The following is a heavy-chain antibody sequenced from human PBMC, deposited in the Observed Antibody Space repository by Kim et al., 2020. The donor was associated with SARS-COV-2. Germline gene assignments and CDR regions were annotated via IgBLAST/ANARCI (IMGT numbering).Heavy chain of an antibody. D-gene: IGHD2-15*01. CDR3: ARYNREAAATLFSYSGYGMDV. V-gene: IGHV4-31*03. J-gene: IGHJ6*02. Sequence: SETLSLTCTVSGGSISSGGYYWSWIRQHPGKGLEWIGYIYYSGSTYYNPSLKSRVTISVDTSKNQFSLKLSSVTAADTAVYYCARYNREAAATLFSYSGYGMDVWGQGTTVTVSS. CDR1: GGSISSGGYY. CDR2: IYYSGST.